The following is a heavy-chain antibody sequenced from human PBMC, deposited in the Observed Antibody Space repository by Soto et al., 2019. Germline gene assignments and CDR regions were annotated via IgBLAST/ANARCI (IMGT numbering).Heavy chain of an antibody. J-gene: IGHJ4*02. CDR3: AREPNDYVWGSYRSDFDY. CDR2: INSDGSST. D-gene: IGHD3-16*02. Sequence: GESLKISCAASGFTFSSYWMHWVRQAPGKGLVWVSRINSDGSSTSYADSVKGRFTISRDNAKNTLYLQMNSLRAEDTAVYYCAREPNDYVWGSYRSDFDYWGQGTLVTVSS. CDR1: GFTFSSYW. V-gene: IGHV3-74*01.